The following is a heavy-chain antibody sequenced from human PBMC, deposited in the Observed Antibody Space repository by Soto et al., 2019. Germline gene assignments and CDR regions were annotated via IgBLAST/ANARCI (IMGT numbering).Heavy chain of an antibody. Sequence: AGSLRLSCTTSGFTFTTFSMTWVRQAPGKGLEWVSTINTGATTYYADSAKGRFTVSRDNSKKMLYLHMNSLRAEDTAVYYCAKGNGAYYYENWGQGTLVTVSS. CDR2: INTGATT. CDR1: GFTFTTFS. V-gene: IGHV3-23*01. J-gene: IGHJ4*02. CDR3: AKGNGAYYYEN. D-gene: IGHD2-8*01.